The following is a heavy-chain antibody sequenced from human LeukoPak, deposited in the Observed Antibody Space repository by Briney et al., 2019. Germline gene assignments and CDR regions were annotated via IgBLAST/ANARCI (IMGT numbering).Heavy chain of an antibody. V-gene: IGHV3-9*01. CDR2: ISWNSGSI. D-gene: IGHD3-10*01. CDR1: GFTFSSYA. Sequence: GGSLRLSCAASGFTFSSYAMSWVRQAPGKGLEWVSGISWNSGSIGYADSVKGRFTISRDNAKNSLYLQMNSLRAEDTALYYCAKVRAYYYGSGSYGYFDYWGQGTLVTVSS. J-gene: IGHJ4*02. CDR3: AKVRAYYYGSGSYGYFDY.